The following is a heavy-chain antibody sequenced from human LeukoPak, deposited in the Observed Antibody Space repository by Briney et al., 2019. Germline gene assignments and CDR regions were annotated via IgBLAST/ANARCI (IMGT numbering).Heavy chain of an antibody. CDR1: GDFISSYY. Sequence: SETLSLTCTVSGDFISSYYWSWIRQPPGKGLEWIGYSYHTGSTNYNPSLKSRVTISVDKSKNQFSLKLSSVTAGDTAVYYCATGYSSTWYYFDYWGQGTLVTVSS. CDR3: ATGYSSTWYYFDY. J-gene: IGHJ4*02. D-gene: IGHD6-13*01. V-gene: IGHV4-59*01. CDR2: SYHTGST.